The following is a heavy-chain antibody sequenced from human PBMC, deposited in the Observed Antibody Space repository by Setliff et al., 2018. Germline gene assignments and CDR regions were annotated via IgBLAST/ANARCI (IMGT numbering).Heavy chain of an antibody. CDR1: VFTFSGYA. CDR3: AKDGVGPTFTYFFDY. D-gene: IGHD1-26*01. V-gene: IGHV3-23*01. Sequence: PGGSLRLSCAASVFTFSGYAMNWVRQTPGKGLEWVSTISGSGDSTYYADSVMGRVTISRDNSKNSLFLQMNSLRVDDTAIYYCAKDGVGPTFTYFFDYWGQGSQVTVSS. CDR2: ISGSGDST. J-gene: IGHJ4*02.